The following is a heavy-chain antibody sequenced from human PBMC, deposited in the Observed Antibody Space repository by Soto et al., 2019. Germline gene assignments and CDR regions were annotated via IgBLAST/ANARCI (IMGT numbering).Heavy chain of an antibody. Sequence: QVELVESGGGVVQPGRSLRLSCAASGFTFSSYGMHWVRQAPGKGLEWVAVISYDGSNKYYADSVKGRFTISRDNSKNTPYLQMNSLRAEDTAVYYCAKDSGYSSSWYDAFDIWGQGTMVTVSS. CDR3: AKDSGYSSSWYDAFDI. CDR2: ISYDGSNK. D-gene: IGHD6-13*01. V-gene: IGHV3-30*18. J-gene: IGHJ3*02. CDR1: GFTFSSYG.